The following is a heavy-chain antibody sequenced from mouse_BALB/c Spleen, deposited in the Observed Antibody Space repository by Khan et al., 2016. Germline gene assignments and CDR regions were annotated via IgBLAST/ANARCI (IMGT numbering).Heavy chain of an antibody. CDR1: GYTFNDYY. J-gene: IGHJ1*01. D-gene: IGHD3-3*01. CDR3: ARGCEVYWYVYV. Sequence: VRLQQSGPELVKPGASVKIPCKASGYTFNDYYMDWVKQSHGKSLEWIGDINPNNGGTIYNQKFKGKATLTVDKSSSTAYMELRSLTSEDTAGAYCARGCEVYWYVYVWGAGTTVTVSS. V-gene: IGHV1-18*01. CDR2: INPNNGGT.